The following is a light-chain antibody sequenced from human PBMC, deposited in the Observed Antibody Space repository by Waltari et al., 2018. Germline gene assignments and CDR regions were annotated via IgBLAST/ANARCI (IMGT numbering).Light chain of an antibody. V-gene: IGLV2-14*03. CDR1: RRDVGTSHS. CDR3: SSYITTNTLEL. J-gene: IGLJ3*02. Sequence: QSALTQPASVSGSPGQSITISCTGTRRDVGTSHSISWYQQHPGKAPKLLIYDVSYRPSGVSYRFSGSKSGNTASLTISGLQAEDEADYYCSSYITTNTLELFGGGTSLTVL. CDR2: DVS.